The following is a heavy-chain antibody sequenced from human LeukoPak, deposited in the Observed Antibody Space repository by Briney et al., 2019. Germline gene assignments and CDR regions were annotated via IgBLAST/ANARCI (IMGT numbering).Heavy chain of an antibody. V-gene: IGHV1-69*01. D-gene: IGHD3-22*01. CDR2: IIPIFGAA. Sequence: GASVKVSCKASRGTFSTYAISWVRQAPGQGLEWMGGIIPIFGAANYAQKFQGRVTITADESTSTAYMDLYSLKSEDTALYYCATGREITLIATRYYFDYWGQGTLVTVSS. CDR3: ATGREITLIATRYYFDY. J-gene: IGHJ4*02. CDR1: RGTFSTYA.